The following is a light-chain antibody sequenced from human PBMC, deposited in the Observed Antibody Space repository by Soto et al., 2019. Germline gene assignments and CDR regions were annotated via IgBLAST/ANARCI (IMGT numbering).Light chain of an antibody. V-gene: IGLV2-14*01. CDR1: ISDIGGYNF. J-gene: IGLJ2*01. CDR2: DVN. CDR3: ASYTRTTTLV. Sequence: QSVLTQPASVSGSLGQSITISCTGTISDIGGYNFISWYQHHPGKAPKLVIYDVNNRPSGISYRFSGSKSGNTASLTISGLQAEDEADYYCASYTRTTTLVFGGGTKVTVL.